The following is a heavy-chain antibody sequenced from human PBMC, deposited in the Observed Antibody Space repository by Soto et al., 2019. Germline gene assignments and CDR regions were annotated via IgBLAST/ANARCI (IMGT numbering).Heavy chain of an antibody. J-gene: IGHJ4*02. V-gene: IGHV3-48*02. CDR3: ARSVGYSGSYTNDY. D-gene: IGHD1-26*01. CDR1: GFTFSSYS. CDR2: ISSSSSTI. Sequence: EVQLVESGGGLVQPGGSLRLSCAASGFTFSSYSMNWVRQAPGKGLEWVSYISSSSSTIYYADSVKGRFTISRDNAKNSLYRQMNSLRDEDTAVYYCARSVGYSGSYTNDYWGQGTLVTVCS.